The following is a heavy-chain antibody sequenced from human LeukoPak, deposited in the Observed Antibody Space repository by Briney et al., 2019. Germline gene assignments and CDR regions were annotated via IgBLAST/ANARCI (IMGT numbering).Heavy chain of an antibody. V-gene: IGHV1-24*01. D-gene: IGHD6-19*01. Sequence: ASVKVSCKVSGYTLTELSMHWVRQAPGKGLEWMGGLDPEDGETIYAQKFQGRVTMTEDTSTDTAYMELSSLRSEDTAVYYCATHPTRYSSGWYDYWGQGTLVTVSS. CDR2: LDPEDGET. CDR3: ATHPTRYSSGWYDY. CDR1: GYTLTELS. J-gene: IGHJ4*02.